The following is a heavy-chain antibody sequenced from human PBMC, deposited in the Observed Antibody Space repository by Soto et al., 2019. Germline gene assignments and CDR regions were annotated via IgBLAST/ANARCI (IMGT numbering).Heavy chain of an antibody. D-gene: IGHD1-26*01. V-gene: IGHV4-39*01. Sequence: QLQLQESGPGLVKPSETLSLTCTVSGGSITTNTYYWGWIRQSPGKGLEWIGNIFYSGNTYYNPSINSRVTISVDTSTNQLCLKVTSVTAADTAVYYCPRRFGRCFDYWGQGTLVTVSS. CDR1: GGSITTNTYY. CDR2: IFYSGNT. CDR3: PRRFGRCFDY. J-gene: IGHJ4*02.